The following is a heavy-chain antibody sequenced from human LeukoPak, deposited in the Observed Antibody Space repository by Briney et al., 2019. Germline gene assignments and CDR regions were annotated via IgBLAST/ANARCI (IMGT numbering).Heavy chain of an antibody. CDR2: IFYSGST. J-gene: IGHJ5*02. D-gene: IGHD5-18*01. CDR3: AREAVQLWLNWFDP. V-gene: IGHV4-39*07. CDR1: SGSVSTSNYY. Sequence: PSETLSLTCTVSSGSVSTSNYYWGWVRQPPGKALEWIGNIFYSGSTYYSPSLKSRVTISVDTSKNQFSLKLSSVTAADTAVYYCAREAVQLWLNWFDPWGQGTLVTVSS.